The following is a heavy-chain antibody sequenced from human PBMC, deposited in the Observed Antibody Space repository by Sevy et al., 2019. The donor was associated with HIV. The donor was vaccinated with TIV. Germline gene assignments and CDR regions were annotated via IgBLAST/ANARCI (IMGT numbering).Heavy chain of an antibody. CDR3: ARESGSNWYFDL. D-gene: IGHD1-26*01. V-gene: IGHV3-33*01. J-gene: IGHJ2*01. CDR2: IFSDANIK. Sequence: RGYLRLSCAASGFTFSNYGMHWVRQAPGKGLEWVGAIFSDANIKYYVDSVKGRFAISRDNSKNTVYLQMNSLRAEDTAVYTCARESGSNWYFDLWGRGTPVTVSS. CDR1: GFTFSNYG.